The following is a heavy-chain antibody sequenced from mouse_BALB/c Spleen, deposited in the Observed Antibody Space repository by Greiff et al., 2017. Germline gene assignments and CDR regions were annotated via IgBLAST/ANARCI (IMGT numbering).Heavy chain of an antibody. CDR3: ARNWDYGYAMDY. Sequence: VKLQESGPGLVQPSQSLSITCTVSGFSLTSYGVHWVRQSPGKGLEWLGVIWSGGSTDYNAAFISRLSISKDNSKSQVFFKMNSLQANDTAIYYCARNWDYGYAMDYWGQGTSVTVSS. J-gene: IGHJ4*01. CDR2: IWSGGST. D-gene: IGHD1-1*01. V-gene: IGHV2-2*02. CDR1: GFSLTSYG.